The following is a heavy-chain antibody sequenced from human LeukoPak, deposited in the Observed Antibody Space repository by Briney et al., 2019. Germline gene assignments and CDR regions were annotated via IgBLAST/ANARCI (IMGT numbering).Heavy chain of an antibody. CDR2: IYHSGST. CDR1: GYSISSGYY. CDR3: VANYYDSSGAT. V-gene: IGHV4-38-2*02. J-gene: IGHJ5*02. D-gene: IGHD3-22*01. Sequence: PSETLSLTCTVSGYSISSGYYWGWIRQPPGQGLEWIGSIYHSGSTNYNPSLKSRVTISVDTSKNQFSLKLSSVTAADTAVYYCVANYYDSSGATWGQGTLVTVSS.